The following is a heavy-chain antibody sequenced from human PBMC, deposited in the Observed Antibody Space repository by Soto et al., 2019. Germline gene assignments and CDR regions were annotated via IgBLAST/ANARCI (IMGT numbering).Heavy chain of an antibody. D-gene: IGHD6-13*01. CDR1: GGSFSGYY. J-gene: IGHJ6*02. CDR2: INHSGST. V-gene: IGHV4-34*01. Sequence: SETLSLTCAVYGGSFSGYYWSWIRQPPGKGLEWIGEINHSGSTNYNPSLKSRVTISVDTSKNQFSLKLSSVTAADTAVYYCARSEIAAAPNYYYGMDVWGQGTTVTVSS. CDR3: ARSEIAAAPNYYYGMDV.